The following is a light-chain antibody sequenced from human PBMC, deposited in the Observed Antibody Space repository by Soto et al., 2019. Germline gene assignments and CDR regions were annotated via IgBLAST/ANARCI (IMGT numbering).Light chain of an antibody. CDR1: QSISSW. CDR2: KAS. J-gene: IGKJ1*01. Sequence: DIQMTQSPSTLSASVGDRVTIACQASQSISSWLAWYQQKPGKAPKLLISKASNLEGGVPSRFSGSGSGTEFTLTISSLQPDDFATYYCQQYYSYWTFGQGTKVEIK. CDR3: QQYYSYWT. V-gene: IGKV1-5*03.